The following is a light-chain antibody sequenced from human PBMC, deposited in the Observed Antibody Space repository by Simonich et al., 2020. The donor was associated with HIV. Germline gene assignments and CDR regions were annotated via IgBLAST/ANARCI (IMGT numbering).Light chain of an antibody. J-gene: IGKJ3*01. V-gene: IGKV4-1*01. CDR2: WAS. CDR1: QSVLYSSNNKNF. Sequence: DIVMTQSPDSLAVSLGERATINCKSSQSVLYSSNNKNFLAWYQQKPGQPPKLLIYWASTRESGVPDRCSGSGAGTDFTLTISSLQAEDVAVYSCQQYYTIPFTFGPGTKVDIK. CDR3: QQYYTIPFT.